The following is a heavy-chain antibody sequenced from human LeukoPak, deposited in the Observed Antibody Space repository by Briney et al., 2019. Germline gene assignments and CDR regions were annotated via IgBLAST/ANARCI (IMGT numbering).Heavy chain of an antibody. CDR3: AREIGYYFDNHSSRLRGRFDV. V-gene: IGHV3-53*01. J-gene: IGHJ6*04. CDR2: IFSTDKT. CDR1: GITVSTNY. D-gene: IGHD3-22*01. Sequence: GGSLRLSCAASGITVSTNYMNWVRQAPGKGLEWVSVIFSTDKTNYADSVQGRFTISRDPSKNTVYLQMNSLRGEDTAVYYCAREIGYYFDNHSSRLRGRFDVWGTGTTVIVSS.